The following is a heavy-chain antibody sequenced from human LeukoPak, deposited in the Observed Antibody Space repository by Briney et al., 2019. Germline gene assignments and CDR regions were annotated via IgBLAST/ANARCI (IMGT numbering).Heavy chain of an antibody. J-gene: IGHJ6*02. V-gene: IGHV3-13*01. CDR1: GFTFSSYD. Sequence: PGGSLRLSCAASGFTFSSYDMHWVRQSTGKGLEWVSCIGTAGDTFYPDSVKGRFTISRDNAKNSLYLQMNSLRAEDTAVYYCARDSSYYYDRYYYGMDVWGQGTTVTVSS. D-gene: IGHD3-22*01. CDR2: IGTAGDT. CDR3: ARDSSYYYDRYYYGMDV.